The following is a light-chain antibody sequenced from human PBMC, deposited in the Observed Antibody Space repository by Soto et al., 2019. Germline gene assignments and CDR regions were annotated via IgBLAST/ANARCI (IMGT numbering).Light chain of an antibody. Sequence: QSALTQPASVSGSPVQSITISCTGTSSDVGSYNLVSWYQQHPGKAPKVMIYEVSKRPSGVPNRFSGSKSGNTASLTISGLQAEDAADYYCCSYAGSSTYVFGTGTKLTVL. CDR1: SSDVGSYNL. CDR2: EVS. J-gene: IGLJ1*01. V-gene: IGLV2-23*02. CDR3: CSYAGSSTYV.